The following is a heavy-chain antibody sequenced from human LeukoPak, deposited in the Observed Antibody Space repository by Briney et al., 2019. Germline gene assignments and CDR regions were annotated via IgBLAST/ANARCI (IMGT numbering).Heavy chain of an antibody. CDR1: GFTFSSYA. J-gene: IGHJ4*02. CDR2: ISGSGGST. Sequence: GGSLRLSCAASGFTFSSYAMSWVRQAPGNGLEWVSAISGSGGSTYYADSVKGRFTISRDNSKNTLYLQMNSLRAEDTAVYYCAILDNLWILLWFWGQGTLVTVSS. CDR3: AILDNLWILLWF. D-gene: IGHD5-18*01. V-gene: IGHV3-23*01.